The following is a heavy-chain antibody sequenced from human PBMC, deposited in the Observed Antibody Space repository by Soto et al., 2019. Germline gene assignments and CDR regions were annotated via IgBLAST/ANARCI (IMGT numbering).Heavy chain of an antibody. D-gene: IGHD2-15*01. CDR2: ISSSSSYI. Sequence: PGGSLRLCCAASGFTFSSYSMNWVRQAPGKGLEWVSSISSSSSYIYYADSVKGRFTISRDNAKNSLYLQMNSLRAEDTAVYYCASPVGGSFSANDAFDIWGQGTMVTVSS. CDR1: GFTFSSYS. J-gene: IGHJ3*02. CDR3: ASPVGGSFSANDAFDI. V-gene: IGHV3-21*01.